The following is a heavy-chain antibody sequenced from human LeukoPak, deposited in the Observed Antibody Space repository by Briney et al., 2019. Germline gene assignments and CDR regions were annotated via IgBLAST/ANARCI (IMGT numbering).Heavy chain of an antibody. CDR2: IYYSGST. J-gene: IGHJ3*02. CDR1: GGSISSYY. V-gene: IGHV4-59*01. CDR3: ARDHYYDSSDAFDI. D-gene: IGHD3-22*01. Sequence: SETLSLTCTVSGGSISSYYWSCIRQPPGKGLEWIGYIYYSGSTNYNPSLKSRVTISVDTSKNQFSLKLSSVTAADTAVYYCARDHYYDSSDAFDIWGQGTMVTVSS.